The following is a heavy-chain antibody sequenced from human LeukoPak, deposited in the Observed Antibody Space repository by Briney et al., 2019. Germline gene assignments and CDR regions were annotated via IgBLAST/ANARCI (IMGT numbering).Heavy chain of an antibody. Sequence: GGSLRLSCAASGFTFSDYYMSWIRQAPGKGLEWVSYISSSGSTIYYADSVKGRFTISRDNAKNSLYLQMNSLRAEDTAVYYCARVGRGYSGYDLYYYYYYMDVWGKGTTVTVSS. V-gene: IGHV3-11*04. CDR3: ARVGRGYSGYDLYYYYYYMDV. D-gene: IGHD5-12*01. J-gene: IGHJ6*03. CDR1: GFTFSDYY. CDR2: ISSSGSTI.